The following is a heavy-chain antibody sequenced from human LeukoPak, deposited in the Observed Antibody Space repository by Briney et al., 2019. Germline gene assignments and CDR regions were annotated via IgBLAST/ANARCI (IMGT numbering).Heavy chain of an antibody. CDR2: IRYDGINK. CDR1: GFTFSSYG. V-gene: IGHV3-30*02. D-gene: IGHD5-18*01. Sequence: GGSLRLSCAASGFTFSSYGMHWVRQAPGKGLEWVAFIRYDGINKYYADSVKGRFTISRDNSKNTLYLQMNSLRAEDTAVYYCAKDPRGYSYGSQYYQTDVWGKGTTVTISS. J-gene: IGHJ6*03. CDR3: AKDPRGYSYGSQYYQTDV.